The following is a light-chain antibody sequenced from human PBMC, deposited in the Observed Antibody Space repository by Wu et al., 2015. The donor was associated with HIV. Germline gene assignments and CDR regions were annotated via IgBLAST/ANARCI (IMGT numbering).Light chain of an antibody. CDR1: QSVTSSY. CDR3: QQYNSWPLT. Sequence: EIVLTQSPGTLSLSAGERATLSCRASQSVTSSYLAWYQQRPGQAPRLLISGISTRAAGIPARFSDSRSGTEFTLTISSIQSEDFAVYYCQQYNSWPLTFGGGTKVDIK. V-gene: IGKV3-15*01. CDR2: GIS. J-gene: IGKJ4*01.